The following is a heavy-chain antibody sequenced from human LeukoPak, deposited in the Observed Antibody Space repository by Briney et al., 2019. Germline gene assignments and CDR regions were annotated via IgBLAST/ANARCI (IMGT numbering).Heavy chain of an antibody. CDR3: ARDWEVATIAAAALGY. CDR1: GFTFSSYS. CDR2: ISRNSDNK. Sequence: PGGSLRLSCAASGFTFSSYSMNWVRQAPGKGLEWVSYISRNSDNKYYAGSVKGRFTISRDNAKNLLYLQMTSLRDEDTAMYYCARDWEVATIAAAALGYWGRGTRVTVSS. J-gene: IGHJ4*02. V-gene: IGHV3-48*02. D-gene: IGHD6-13*01.